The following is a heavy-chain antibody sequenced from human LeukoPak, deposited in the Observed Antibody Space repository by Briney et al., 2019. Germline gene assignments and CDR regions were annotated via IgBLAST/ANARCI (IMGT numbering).Heavy chain of an antibody. Sequence: LSLTCTVSGYSISSGYYWGWIRQAPGKGLEWVSYISSSSSTIYYADSVKGRFAISRDNAKNSLYLQMNSLRAEDTAVYYCARDLGGYWGQGTLVTVSS. CDR3: ARDLGGY. CDR1: GYSISSGYY. V-gene: IGHV3-11*04. D-gene: IGHD3-16*01. J-gene: IGHJ4*02. CDR2: ISSSSSTI.